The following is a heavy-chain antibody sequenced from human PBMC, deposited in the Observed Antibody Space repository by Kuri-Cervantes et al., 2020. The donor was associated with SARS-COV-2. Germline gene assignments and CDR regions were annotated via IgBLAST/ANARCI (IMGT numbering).Heavy chain of an antibody. V-gene: IGHV1-2*02. J-gene: IGHJ4*02. D-gene: IGHD2-21*01. CDR1: RYTFTDYY. CDR2: INPNSGGT. CDR3: ARVGGDEPTFDY. Sequence: ASVKVSCKASRYTFTDYYMHWVRQAPGQGLEWMGWINPNSGGTNYAQKFQGRVTMTRDTSISTAYMELSSLRSEDTAVYYCARVGGDEPTFDYWGQGTLVTVSS.